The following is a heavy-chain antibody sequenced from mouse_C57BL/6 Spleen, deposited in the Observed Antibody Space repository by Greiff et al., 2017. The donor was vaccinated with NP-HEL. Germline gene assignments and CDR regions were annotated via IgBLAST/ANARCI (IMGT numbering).Heavy chain of an antibody. D-gene: IGHD3-1*01. J-gene: IGHJ2*01. Sequence: EVKLEESGGGLVKPGGSLKLSCAASGFTFSSYAMSWVRQTPEKRPEWVATISDGGSYTYYPDNVKGRFTISRDNAKNNLYLQMSHLKSEDTAMYYCARDRDLYYFDYWGQGTTLTVSS. CDR2: ISDGGSYT. CDR3: ARDRDLYYFDY. CDR1: GFTFSSYA. V-gene: IGHV5-4*01.